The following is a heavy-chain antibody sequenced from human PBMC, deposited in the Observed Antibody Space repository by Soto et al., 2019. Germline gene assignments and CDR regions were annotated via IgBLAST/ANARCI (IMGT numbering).Heavy chain of an antibody. V-gene: IGHV3-23*01. D-gene: IGHD1-26*01. CDR3: AKERYAGATPGVTFEC. Sequence: PGVSLRLSCAPSGFTFSSYAISWVRQAPGKGLEWVSSISGSGGSTCYADSVKGRFTISRDNSKNTLYLQMNSLRAEDTAVYYCAKERYAGATPGVTFECWRQGHLVTV. CDR2: ISGSGGST. J-gene: IGHJ4*02. CDR1: GFTFSSYA.